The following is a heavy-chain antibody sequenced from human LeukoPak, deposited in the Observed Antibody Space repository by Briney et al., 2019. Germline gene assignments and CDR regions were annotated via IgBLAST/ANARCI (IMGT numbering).Heavy chain of an antibody. Sequence: GESLKISCKCSGYSFTSYWIGWVRQMPGKGLEWMGILYPGDSDTRYSSSFQGEVTISADKSISTAYLQWSSLKASDTAMYYCARFHDYDSSGSTGYWGQGTLVTVSS. V-gene: IGHV5-51*01. D-gene: IGHD3-22*01. CDR1: GYSFTSYW. CDR3: ARFHDYDSSGSTGY. CDR2: LYPGDSDT. J-gene: IGHJ4*02.